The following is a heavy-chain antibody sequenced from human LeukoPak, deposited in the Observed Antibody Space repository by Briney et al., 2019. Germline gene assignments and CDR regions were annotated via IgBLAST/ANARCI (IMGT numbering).Heavy chain of an antibody. D-gene: IGHD3-10*01. J-gene: IGHJ6*03. Sequence: GGSLRLSCAASGFTFSSYSMNWVRQAPGKGLEWVSYISSSSSTIYYADSAKGRFTISRDNAKNSLYLQMNSLRAEDTAVYYCARDGLWFGELPPSYYMDVWGKGTTVTVSS. CDR3: ARDGLWFGELPPSYYMDV. CDR2: ISSSSSTI. V-gene: IGHV3-48*01. CDR1: GFTFSSYS.